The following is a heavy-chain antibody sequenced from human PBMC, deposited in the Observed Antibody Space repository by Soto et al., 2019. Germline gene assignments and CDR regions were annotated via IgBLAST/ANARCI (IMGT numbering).Heavy chain of an antibody. J-gene: IGHJ4*02. CDR1: GGSFSGYY. Sequence: PSETLSLTCAVYGGSFSGYYWSWIRQPPGKGLEWIGEINHSGSTNYNPSLKSRVTISVDTSKNQFSLKLSSVTAADTAVYYCARVKTYGSGSYYTPYYFDYWGQGTLVTVSS. D-gene: IGHD3-10*01. CDR3: ARVKTYGSGSYYTPYYFDY. CDR2: INHSGST. V-gene: IGHV4-34*01.